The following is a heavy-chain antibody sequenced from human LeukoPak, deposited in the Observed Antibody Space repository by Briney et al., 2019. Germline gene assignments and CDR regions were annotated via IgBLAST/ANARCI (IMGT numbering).Heavy chain of an antibody. Sequence: ASVKVSCKASGYTFTSYDINWVRQATGQGLEWMGWMNPNSGNTGYAQKFQGRVTMTRNTSISTAYMELSSLRSEDTAVYYCATFLHIVGTYYFDYWGQGTLVTVSS. CDR3: ATFLHIVGTYYFDY. D-gene: IGHD2-21*01. CDR2: MNPNSGNT. CDR1: GYTFTSYD. V-gene: IGHV1-8*01. J-gene: IGHJ4*02.